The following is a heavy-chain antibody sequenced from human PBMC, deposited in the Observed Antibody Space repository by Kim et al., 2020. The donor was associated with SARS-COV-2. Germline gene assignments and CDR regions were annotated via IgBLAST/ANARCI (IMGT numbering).Heavy chain of an antibody. CDR3: AREINSGHLQDDWFDP. J-gene: IGHJ5*02. V-gene: IGHV4-59*13. Sequence: SETLSLTCTVSGGSISSYYWSWIRQPPGKGLEWIGYIYYSGSTNYNPSLKSRVTISVDTSKNQFSLKLSSVTAADTAVYYCAREINSGHLQDDWFDPWGQGTLVTVSS. D-gene: IGHD5-12*01. CDR2: IYYSGST. CDR1: GGSISSYY.